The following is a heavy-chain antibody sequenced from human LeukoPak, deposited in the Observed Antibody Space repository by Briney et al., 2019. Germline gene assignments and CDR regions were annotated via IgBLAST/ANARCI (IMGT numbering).Heavy chain of an antibody. V-gene: IGHV3-21*01. J-gene: IGHJ4*02. Sequence: GGSLRLSCEGSGFPFGSYVMTWVRQAPGKGLEWVSSISSSSSYIYYADSVKGRFTISRDNAKNSLYLQMNSLRAEDTAVYYCARDFQSDYWGQGTLVTVSS. CDR1: GFPFGSYV. CDR2: ISSSSSYI. CDR3: ARDFQSDY.